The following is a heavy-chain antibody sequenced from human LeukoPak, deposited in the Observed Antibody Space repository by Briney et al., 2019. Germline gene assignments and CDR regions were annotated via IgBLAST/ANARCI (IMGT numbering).Heavy chain of an antibody. Sequence: GGSLRLSCAAPGFTFSNYSMNWVRRAPGKGLEWVSYISSSSSNIYYADSVKGRFTISRDNAKNSLYLQMNSLRDEDTAVYYCARDQWELLLAYAFDIWGQGTMVTVSS. CDR2: ISSSSSNI. CDR3: ARDQWELLLAYAFDI. D-gene: IGHD1-26*01. V-gene: IGHV3-48*02. J-gene: IGHJ3*02. CDR1: GFTFSNYS.